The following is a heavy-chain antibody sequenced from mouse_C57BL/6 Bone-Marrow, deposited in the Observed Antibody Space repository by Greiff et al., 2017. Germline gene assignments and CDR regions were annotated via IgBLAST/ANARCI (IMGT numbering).Heavy chain of an antibody. CDR1: GFNIKDYY. CDR2: IDPEDCET. V-gene: IGHV14-2*01. D-gene: IGHD1-1*01. J-gene: IGHJ2*01. CDR3: TRSLIYYGTNY. Sequence: EVQLVESGAELVKPGASVKLSCTASGFNIKDYYIHWVKQRTEQGLEWIGRIDPEDCETKYAPKFQDKATITADTSSTTAYLQLSSLTSEDTAVYYCTRSLIYYGTNYWGQGTTLTVSS.